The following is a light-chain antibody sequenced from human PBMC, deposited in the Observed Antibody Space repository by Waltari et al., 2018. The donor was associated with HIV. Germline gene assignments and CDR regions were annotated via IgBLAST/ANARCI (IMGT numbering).Light chain of an antibody. J-gene: IGLJ1*01. CDR3: HSSDSSGTYV. CDR1: ALQKPD. Sequence: SDELTQPPSVSVSPEKTARITWSGYALQKPDGYWYQQKPGHAPFLVIYKDTERASGIPERFSGSSSGTTVTLTISGVQAEDEADYYCHSSDSSGTYVFGTGTKVSVL. V-gene: IGLV3-25*03. CDR2: KDT.